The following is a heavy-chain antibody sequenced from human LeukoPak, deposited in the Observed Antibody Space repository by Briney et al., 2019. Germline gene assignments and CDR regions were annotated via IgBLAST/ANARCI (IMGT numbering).Heavy chain of an antibody. CDR2: IYYGGTT. V-gene: IGHV4-39*01. D-gene: IGHD3-22*01. CDR3: ARRNYYDSSAYYIFDY. Sequence: SETLSLTRSVSGGSISSSNYYWGSIRQPPGEGLEWIGCIYYGGTTYYNPSLKSRVTISVDTSKNQFSLKLSSVTAADTAVYYCARRNYYDSSAYYIFDYWGQGNLVTVSS. J-gene: IGHJ4*02. CDR1: GGSISSSNYY.